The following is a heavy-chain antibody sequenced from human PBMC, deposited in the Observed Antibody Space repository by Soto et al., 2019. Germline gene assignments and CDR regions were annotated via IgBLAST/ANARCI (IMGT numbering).Heavy chain of an antibody. CDR2: IYYSGST. V-gene: IGHV4-31*03. CDR1: GGSISSGGYY. CDR3: ARYYHCSSTSCYSVNFDY. J-gene: IGHJ4*02. D-gene: IGHD2-2*01. Sequence: SETLSLTCTVSGGSISSGGYYWSWIRQHPGKGLEWIGYIYYSGSTYYKQSLKSRVNISVDTSKNQFSLKLSSVTAADTAVFYCARYYHCSSTSCYSVNFDYWGQGTLVTVSS.